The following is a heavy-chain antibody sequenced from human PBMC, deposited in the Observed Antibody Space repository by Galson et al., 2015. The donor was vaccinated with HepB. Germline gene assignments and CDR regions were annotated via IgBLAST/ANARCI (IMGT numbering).Heavy chain of an antibody. CDR3: ARVIPYINFDPEGLEYYAMDV. Sequence: SVKVSCKASGYTFARFHITWVRQAPGQGLEWVGRISGHNGNSHFAEEFRGRVTMTTDPSASTVYMELRSLRSDDTAVFYCARVIPYINFDPEGLEYYAMDVWGQGTTVTVSS. D-gene: IGHD1-1*01. J-gene: IGHJ6*02. CDR1: GYTFARFH. V-gene: IGHV1-18*01. CDR2: ISGHNGNS.